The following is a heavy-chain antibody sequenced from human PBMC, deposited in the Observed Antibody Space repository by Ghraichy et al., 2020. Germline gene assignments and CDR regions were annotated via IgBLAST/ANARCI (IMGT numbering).Heavy chain of an antibody. V-gene: IGHV4-30-4*01. CDR3: AYCGGDCLDAQIDY. CDR2: IYYSGST. J-gene: IGHJ4*02. D-gene: IGHD2-21*02. CDR1: GGSISSGDYY. Sequence: SETLSLTCTVSGGSISSGDYYWSWIRQPPGKGLEWIGYIYYSGSTYYNTSLKSRVTISVDTSKNQFSLKLSSVTAADTAVYYCAYCGGDCLDAQIDYWGQGTLVTVSS.